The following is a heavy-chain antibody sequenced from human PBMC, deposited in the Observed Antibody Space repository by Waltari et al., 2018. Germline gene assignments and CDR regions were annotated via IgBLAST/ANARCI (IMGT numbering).Heavy chain of an antibody. CDR1: GYSISSGYY. CDR2: LYHSGST. D-gene: IGHD3-10*01. J-gene: IGHJ3*02. CDR3: ATPRITMVQGDAEFDAFDI. V-gene: IGHV4-38-2*02. Sequence: QVQLQESGPGLVKPSETLSLTCTVSGYSISSGYYWGWIRQPPGKGLEWIGSLYHSGSTYYNPSLKSRVTISVDTSKNQFSLKLSSVTAADTAVYYCATPRITMVQGDAEFDAFDIWGQGTMVTVSS.